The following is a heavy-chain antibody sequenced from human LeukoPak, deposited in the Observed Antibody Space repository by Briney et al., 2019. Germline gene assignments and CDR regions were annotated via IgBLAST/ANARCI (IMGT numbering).Heavy chain of an antibody. CDR1: GFTFSSYW. Sequence: GGSLRLSCAASGFTFSSYWMSWVRQAPGKGLEWVANIKQDGSEKYYVDSVKGRFTISRDNAKNSLYLQMNSLRAEDTAVYYCARDFQTPYSSGWYSFDYWGQGTLVTVSS. J-gene: IGHJ4*02. CDR2: IKQDGSEK. V-gene: IGHV3-7*01. D-gene: IGHD6-19*01. CDR3: ARDFQTPYSSGWYSFDY.